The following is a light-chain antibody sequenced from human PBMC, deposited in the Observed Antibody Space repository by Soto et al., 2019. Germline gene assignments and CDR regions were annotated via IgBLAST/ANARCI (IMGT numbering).Light chain of an antibody. CDR3: QQYHIWYT. J-gene: IGKJ2*01. CDR1: QSVNSH. CDR2: EAS. V-gene: IGKV3-15*01. Sequence: EIVMTQSPATLSVSPGERATLSCRASQSVNSHLAWFQQRPGQAPRLLMYEASTRSTGVPARFSASGSGTDFTLTISGLQSEDFAVYYCQQYHIWYTFXQGTKVDIK.